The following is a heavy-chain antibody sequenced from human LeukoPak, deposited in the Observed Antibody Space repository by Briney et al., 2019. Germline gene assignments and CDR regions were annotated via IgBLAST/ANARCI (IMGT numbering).Heavy chain of an antibody. Sequence: PGGSLRLSCAASGFTVSNDYMAWVRQAPGKGLEWVSAISGSGGSTYYADSVKGRFTISRDNSKNTLYLQMNSLRAEDTAVYYCAKDRDYDILTGYYTEYAFDIWGQGTMVTVSS. CDR3: AKDRDYDILTGYYTEYAFDI. CDR1: GFTVSNDY. D-gene: IGHD3-9*01. V-gene: IGHV3-23*01. CDR2: ISGSGGST. J-gene: IGHJ3*02.